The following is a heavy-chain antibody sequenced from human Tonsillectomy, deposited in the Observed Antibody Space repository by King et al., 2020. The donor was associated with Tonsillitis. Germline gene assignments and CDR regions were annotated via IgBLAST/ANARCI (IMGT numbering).Heavy chain of an antibody. CDR2: ISWNSGSI. V-gene: IGHV3-9*01. J-gene: IGHJ3*02. D-gene: IGHD5-18*01. CDR1: GFTFDDYA. Sequence: VQLVESGGGLVQPGRSLRLSCAASGFTFDDYAMHWVRQAPGKGLEWVSGISWNSGSIGYADSVKGRFTISRDNAKNSLYLQMNSLRAEDTALYYCAKSVGYTAVDAFYIWGQGTMVTVSS. CDR3: AKSVGYTAVDAFYI.